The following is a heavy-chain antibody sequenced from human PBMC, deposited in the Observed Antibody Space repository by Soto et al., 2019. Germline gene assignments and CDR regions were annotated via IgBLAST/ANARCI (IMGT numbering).Heavy chain of an antibody. V-gene: IGHV3-21*01. CDR3: ARHQGPAAGNYGMDA. CDR1: GFTFSSYS. D-gene: IGHD6-13*01. J-gene: IGHJ6*02. CDR2: ISSSSSYI. Sequence: GGSLRLSCAASGFTFSSYSMNWVRQAPGKGLEWVASISSSSSYIYYADSVKGRFTISRDKAKNSLFLQMSSLRAEDSALYYCARHQGPAAGNYGMDAWGQGTTVTVSS.